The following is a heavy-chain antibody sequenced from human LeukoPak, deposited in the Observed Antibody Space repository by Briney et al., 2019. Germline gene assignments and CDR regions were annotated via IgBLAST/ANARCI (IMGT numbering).Heavy chain of an antibody. CDR3: ARDYLRRTPGPDDAFDI. CDR2: ISCSGSTI. D-gene: IGHD1-14*01. Sequence: PGGTLRLSCAASGFTFSNAWMSWIRHAPGKGLVWVSYISCSGSTIYYADSVKGRFTISRDHAKNSLYLQMNSLRAEDTAVYYRARDYLRRTPGPDDAFDIWGQGTMVTVSS. J-gene: IGHJ3*02. CDR1: GFTFSNAW. V-gene: IGHV3-11*04.